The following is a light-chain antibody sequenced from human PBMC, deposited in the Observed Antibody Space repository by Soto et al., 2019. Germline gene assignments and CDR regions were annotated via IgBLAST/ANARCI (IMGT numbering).Light chain of an antibody. Sequence: EIVLTQSPGTLSLSPGERATLSCRASQSVSSSYLAWYQQKPGQAPRLFIYGASSRATGIPDMFSGSGSGTDFTLTISILQPEDFAVYYYQQYCSSLTFGGGTKVEIK. CDR2: GAS. V-gene: IGKV3-20*01. CDR1: QSVSSSY. J-gene: IGKJ4*01. CDR3: QQYCSSLT.